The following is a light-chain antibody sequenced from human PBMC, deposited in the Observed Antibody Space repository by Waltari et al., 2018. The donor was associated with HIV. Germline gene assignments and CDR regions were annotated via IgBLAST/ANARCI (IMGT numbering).Light chain of an antibody. CDR2: DVS. CDR1: SSDVGGYNS. Sequence: QSALTQSAPVSGSPGQSLPISCTGTSSDVGGYNSVSWYQQHPGKAPKLMIYDVSYRPSGVSNRFSGSKSGNTASLTISGLQAEDEADYYCSSYTSSSTLYVVFGGGTKLTVL. J-gene: IGLJ2*01. V-gene: IGLV2-14*01. CDR3: SSYTSSSTLYVV.